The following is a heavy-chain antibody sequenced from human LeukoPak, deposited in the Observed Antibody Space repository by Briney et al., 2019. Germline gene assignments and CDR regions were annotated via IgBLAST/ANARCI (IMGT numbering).Heavy chain of an antibody. V-gene: IGHV4-34*01. CDR3: AKGTPVYYYYYYYMDV. J-gene: IGHJ6*03. CDR1: GGSFSGYY. Sequence: EPSETLSLTCAVYGGSFSGYYWSWIRQPPGKGLEWIGNVHYTGTTYYNPSLKSRVTISVDTSKNQFSLKLSSVTAADTAVYYCAKGTPVYYYYYYYMDVWGKGTTVTISS. CDR2: VHYTGTT.